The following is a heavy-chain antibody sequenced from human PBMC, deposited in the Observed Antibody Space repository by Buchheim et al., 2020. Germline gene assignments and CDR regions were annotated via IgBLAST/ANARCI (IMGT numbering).Heavy chain of an antibody. D-gene: IGHD6-19*01. J-gene: IGHJ4*02. CDR1: GFRFSSFG. CDR3: AKVTYTDQVAAFDY. CDR2: ITDGGGST. V-gene: IGHV3-23*01. Sequence: EVQLLESGGGLVQPGGSLRLSCAASGFRFSSFGMSWVRQAPGKGLEWVSTITDGGGSTFYPDSVKGRFTISRDNSKNTVSLEMSSLRDEDTATYYCAKVTYTDQVAAFDYWGQGTL.